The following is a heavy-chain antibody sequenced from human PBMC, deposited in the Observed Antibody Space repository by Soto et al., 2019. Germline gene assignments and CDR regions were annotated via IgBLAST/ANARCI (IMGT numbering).Heavy chain of an antibody. CDR2: IYYSGST. CDR1: GGSISSYY. Sequence: SETLSLTCTVSGGSISSYYGSWIRQPPGKGLEWIGYIYYSGSTNYNPSLKSRVTISVDTSKNQFSLKLSSVTAADTAVYYCARGGGGYDFWSGYYPSPFYYYMDVWGKGTTVTVSS. D-gene: IGHD3-3*01. V-gene: IGHV4-59*01. J-gene: IGHJ6*03. CDR3: ARGGGGYDFWSGYYPSPFYYYMDV.